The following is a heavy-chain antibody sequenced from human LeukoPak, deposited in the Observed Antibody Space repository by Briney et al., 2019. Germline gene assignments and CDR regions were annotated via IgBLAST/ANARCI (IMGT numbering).Heavy chain of an antibody. CDR3: ARVIAYAYYYYMDV. CDR1: AFAFSSYS. CDR2: ISSNSNYI. V-gene: IGHV3-21*01. Sequence: GGSLRLSCAASAFAFSSYSMNWVRQAPGKGLEWVSSISSNSNYIYYADSVKGRFTISRDNAKNSLYPQMNSLRAEDTAVYYCARVIAYAYYYYMDVWGKGTTVTISS. D-gene: IGHD3-16*02. J-gene: IGHJ6*03.